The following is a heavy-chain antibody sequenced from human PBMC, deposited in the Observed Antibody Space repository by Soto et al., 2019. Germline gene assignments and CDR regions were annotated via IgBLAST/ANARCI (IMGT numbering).Heavy chain of an antibody. J-gene: IGHJ4*02. V-gene: IGHV4-59*01. CDR3: ARASRYDFWSGYYLFDY. CDR2: IYYSGST. Sequence: SETLSLTCTVSGGSISSYYWSWIRQPPGKGLEWIGYIYYSGSTNYNPSLKSRVTISVDTSKNQFSLKLSSVTAAGTAVYYCARASRYDFWSGYYLFDYWGQGTLVTVSS. CDR1: GGSISSYY. D-gene: IGHD3-3*01.